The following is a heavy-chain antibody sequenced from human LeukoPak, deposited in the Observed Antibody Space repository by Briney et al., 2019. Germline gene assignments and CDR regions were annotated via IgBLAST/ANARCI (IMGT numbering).Heavy chain of an antibody. CDR1: GFNFNSHW. D-gene: IGHD2-2*01. J-gene: IGHJ4*02. V-gene: IGHV3-7*01. Sequence: QTGGSLRLSCAASGFNFNSHWMSWVRQAPGKGLEWVVNIKEDGTEKYYAESVKGRFTISRDNAEKSLYLQMNSLRAEDTAVYYCATMPRHCFGSWGQGSLVTVSS. CDR2: IKEDGTEK. CDR3: ATMPRHCFGS.